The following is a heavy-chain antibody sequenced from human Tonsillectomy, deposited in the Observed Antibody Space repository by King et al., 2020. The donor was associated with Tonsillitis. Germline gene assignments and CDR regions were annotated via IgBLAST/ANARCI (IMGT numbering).Heavy chain of an antibody. CDR1: GGTFSSYA. CDR2: IIPIFGTA. D-gene: IGHD3-9*01. Sequence: QMQLVQSGAEVKKPGSSVKVSCKASGGTFSSYAISWVRQAPGQGLEWMGGIIPIFGTANYAQQFQGRVTITADEATSTAYMELSSLRSEDTAVYYCATYYDILTGSTGWGQGTLVTVSS. J-gene: IGHJ4*02. V-gene: IGHV1-69*01. CDR3: ATYYDILTGSTG.